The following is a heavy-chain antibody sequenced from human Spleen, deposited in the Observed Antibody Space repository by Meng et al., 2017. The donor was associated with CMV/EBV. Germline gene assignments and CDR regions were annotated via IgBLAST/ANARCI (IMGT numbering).Heavy chain of an antibody. Sequence: GESLKISCAASGFTLSNYWMSWIRQAPGKGLEWVANIKQDGSVKYYADSVKGRFTVSRDNAKNSVSLQMSSLSAEDTAVYYCARLLLIRHRFFAYWGRGTLVTVSS. D-gene: IGHD2-15*01. V-gene: IGHV3-7*01. CDR3: ARLLLIRHRFFAY. CDR1: GFTLSNYW. J-gene: IGHJ4*02. CDR2: IKQDGSVK.